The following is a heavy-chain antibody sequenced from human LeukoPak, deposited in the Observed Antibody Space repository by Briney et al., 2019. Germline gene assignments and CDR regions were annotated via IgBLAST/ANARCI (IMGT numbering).Heavy chain of an antibody. J-gene: IGHJ4*02. CDR2: ISSSGSTI. V-gene: IGHV3-48*04. D-gene: IGHD6-19*01. Sequence: PGGSLRLSCAASGFTFSSYAMSWVRQAPGKGLEWVSYISSSGSTIYYADSVKGRFTISRDNAKNSLYLQMDSLRAEDTAVYYCARARRSIAVAGYYFDYWGQGTLVTVSS. CDR1: GFTFSSYA. CDR3: ARARRSIAVAGYYFDY.